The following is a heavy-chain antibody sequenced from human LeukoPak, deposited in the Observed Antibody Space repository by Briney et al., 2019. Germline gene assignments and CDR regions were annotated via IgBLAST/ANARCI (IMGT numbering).Heavy chain of an antibody. CDR2: INAGNGNT. J-gene: IGHJ5*02. CDR1: GYTFTRYA. V-gene: IGHV1-3*01. Sequence: ASVKVSCKASGYTFTRYAMHWVRQAPGQRLEWMGWINAGNGNTKYSQKFQGRVTITRDTSASTAYMELSSLRSEDTAVYYCARERGAMVRGVRGWFDPWGQGTLVTVSS. CDR3: ARERGAMVRGVRGWFDP. D-gene: IGHD3-10*01.